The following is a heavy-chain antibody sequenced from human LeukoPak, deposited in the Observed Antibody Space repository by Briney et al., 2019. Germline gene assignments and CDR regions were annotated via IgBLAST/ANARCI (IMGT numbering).Heavy chain of an antibody. CDR1: GFTFSSYW. CDR3: ARAPYYYDSSGYGY. CDR2: IKQDGSEK. J-gene: IGHJ4*02. D-gene: IGHD3-22*01. V-gene: IGHV3-7*01. Sequence: GGSLRLSCAASGFTFSSYWMSWVRQAPGKGLEWVANIKQDGSEKNYVDSVKGRFTISRDNAKNSLYLQMNSLRAEDTAVYYCARAPYYYDSSGYGYWGQGTLVTVSS.